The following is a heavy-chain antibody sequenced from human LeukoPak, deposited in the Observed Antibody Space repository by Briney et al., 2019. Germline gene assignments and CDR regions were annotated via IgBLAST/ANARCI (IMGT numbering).Heavy chain of an antibody. J-gene: IGHJ4*02. V-gene: IGHV4-34*01. CDR2: INSSGGT. CDR3: ARGRNYFENWGYYYYFDY. CDR1: GGSFRGYY. Sequence: LETLSLTCAVSGGSFRGYYWNWIRQSPGKGLEWAGEINSSGGTGHNPSLKSRLTLSVDTSKYQFSLKLNSVTAADTAVYYCARGRNYFENWGYYYYFDYWGQGTLVTVAS. D-gene: IGHD1-26*01.